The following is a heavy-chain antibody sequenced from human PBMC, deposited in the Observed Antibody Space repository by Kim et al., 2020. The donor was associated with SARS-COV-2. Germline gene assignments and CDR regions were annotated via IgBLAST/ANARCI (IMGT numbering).Heavy chain of an antibody. Sequence: YSPSLKSSYTITKDTSKNQVVLTMTNVDPVDTATYYCAHHRRYVAFDYWGQGTLVTVSS. V-gene: IGHV2-5*01. J-gene: IGHJ4*02. CDR3: AHHRRYVAFDY. D-gene: IGHD5-12*01.